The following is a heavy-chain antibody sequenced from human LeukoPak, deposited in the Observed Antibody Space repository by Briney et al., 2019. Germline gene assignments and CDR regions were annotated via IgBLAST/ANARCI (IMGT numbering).Heavy chain of an antibody. Sequence: GGSLRLSCAASGFTFSSYEMNWVRQAPGKGLEWVSYISSSGSTIYYADSVRGRFTISRDNAKNSLYLQMNSLRAEDTAVYYCARSGPMSAFDIWGQETMVTVSS. V-gene: IGHV3-48*03. D-gene: IGHD3-10*01. CDR2: ISSSGSTI. CDR3: ARSGPMSAFDI. J-gene: IGHJ3*02. CDR1: GFTFSSYE.